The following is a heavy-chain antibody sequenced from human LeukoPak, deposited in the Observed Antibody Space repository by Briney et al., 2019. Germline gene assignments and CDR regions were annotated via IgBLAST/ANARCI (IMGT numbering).Heavy chain of an antibody. V-gene: IGHV1-69*13. CDR3: ARDGGHYGDYYFDY. J-gene: IGHJ4*02. Sequence: ASVKVSCKASGGTFSSYAISWVRQAPGQGLEWMGGIIPIFGTANYAQKFQGRVTITADESTSTAYMELSSLRSEDTAVYYCARDGGHYGDYYFDYGGQGTLVTVSS. CDR1: GGTFSSYA. D-gene: IGHD4-17*01. CDR2: IIPIFGTA.